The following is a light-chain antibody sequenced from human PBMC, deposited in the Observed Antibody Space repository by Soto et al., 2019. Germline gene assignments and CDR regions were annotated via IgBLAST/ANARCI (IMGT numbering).Light chain of an antibody. CDR3: QQYYSTPT. J-gene: IGKJ1*01. Sequence: DIVMTQSPDSLAVSLGERATINCKSSQSVLYSSNNNNYLAWFQQKPGQPPKLLIYWASTRESGVPDRFSGSGSGTDFTLTISSLQAEDVAVYYCQQYYSTPTFDQGTKVEIK. V-gene: IGKV4-1*01. CDR2: WAS. CDR1: QSVLYSSNNNNY.